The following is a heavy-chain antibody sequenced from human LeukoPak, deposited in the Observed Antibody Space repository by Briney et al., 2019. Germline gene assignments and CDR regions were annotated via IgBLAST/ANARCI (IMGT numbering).Heavy chain of an antibody. Sequence: ASVKVSCKASGYTFTSYDINWVRQATGQGLEWMGWMNPNSGNTGYAQKFQGRVTITRNTSISTAYMELSSLRSEDTAVYYCARRSHYDFWSGTPYYHYYYYMDVWGKGTTVTVSS. V-gene: IGHV1-8*03. J-gene: IGHJ6*03. CDR3: ARRSHYDFWSGTPYYHYYYYMDV. CDR1: GYTFTSYD. CDR2: MNPNSGNT. D-gene: IGHD3-3*01.